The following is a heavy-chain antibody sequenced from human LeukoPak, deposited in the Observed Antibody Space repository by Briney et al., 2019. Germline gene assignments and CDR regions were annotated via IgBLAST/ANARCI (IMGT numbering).Heavy chain of an antibody. CDR3: ARMRRYYDSSGYPDY. V-gene: IGHV2-70*11. CDR1: GFSLSTSRMC. J-gene: IGHJ4*02. CDR2: IDWDDDK. Sequence: SGPTLVNPTQTLTLTCTFSGFSLSTSRMCVSWIRQPPGNALEWLASIDWDDDKYYSTSLKTRLTISRDTSKNQVVLTMTNMDPVDTATYYCARMRRYYDSSGYPDYWGQGTLVTVSS. D-gene: IGHD3-22*01.